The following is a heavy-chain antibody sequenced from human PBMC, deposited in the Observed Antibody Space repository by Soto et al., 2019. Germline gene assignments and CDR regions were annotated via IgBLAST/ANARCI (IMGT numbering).Heavy chain of an antibody. D-gene: IGHD6-6*01. V-gene: IGHV4-34*01. CDR3: ARGPLSIAARYYYYYGMDV. CDR2: INHSGST. J-gene: IGHJ6*02. Sequence: SETLSLTCAVYGGSFSGYYWSWIRQPPGRGLEWIGEINHSGSTNYNPSLKSRVTISVDTSKNQFSLKLSSVTAADTAVYYCARGPLSIAARYYYYYGMDVWGQGTTVTVSS. CDR1: GGSFSGYY.